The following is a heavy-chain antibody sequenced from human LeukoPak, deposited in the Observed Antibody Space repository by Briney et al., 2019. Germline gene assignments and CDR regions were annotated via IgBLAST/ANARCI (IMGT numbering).Heavy chain of an antibody. V-gene: IGHV1-69*05. D-gene: IGHD3-10*01. CDR1: GGTFSSYA. CDR3: ARGTEPDYYGSGSYSAAFDI. J-gene: IGHJ3*02. CDR2: IIPIFGTA. Sequence: SVKLSFKASGGTFSSYAISWVRQAPGQGLEWMGGIIPIFGTANYAQKFQGRVTITTDESTSTAYMELSSLRSEDTAVYYCARGTEPDYYGSGSYSAAFDIWGQGTMVTVSS.